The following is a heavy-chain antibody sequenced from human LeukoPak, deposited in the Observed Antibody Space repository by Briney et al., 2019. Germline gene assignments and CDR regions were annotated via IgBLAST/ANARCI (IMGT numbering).Heavy chain of an antibody. CDR1: GYTFTSYG. CDR2: ISAYNGNT. D-gene: IGHD3-22*01. V-gene: IGHV1-18*01. Sequence: ASGKVSCKASGYTFTSYGISWVRQAPGEGLEWMGWISAYNGNTNYAQKLQGRVTMTTDTSTSTAYMELRSLRSDDTAVYYCARPRIHYDSSGYYFYFDYWGQGTLVTVSS. J-gene: IGHJ4*02. CDR3: ARPRIHYDSSGYYFYFDY.